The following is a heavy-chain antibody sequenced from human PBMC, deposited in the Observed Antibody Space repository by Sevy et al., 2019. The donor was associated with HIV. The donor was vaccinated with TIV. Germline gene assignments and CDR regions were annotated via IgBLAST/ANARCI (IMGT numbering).Heavy chain of an antibody. CDR3: ARAVTMIVVVSNYGMDV. J-gene: IGHJ6*02. CDR1: GFTFSDYY. D-gene: IGHD3-22*01. Sequence: GGSLRLSCAACGFTFSDYYMSWIRQAPGKGLEWVSYISSSGSTIYYADSVKGRFTISRDNAKNSLYLQMNSLRAEDTAVYYCARAVTMIVVVSNYGMDVWGQGTTVTVSS. V-gene: IGHV3-11*01. CDR2: ISSSGSTI.